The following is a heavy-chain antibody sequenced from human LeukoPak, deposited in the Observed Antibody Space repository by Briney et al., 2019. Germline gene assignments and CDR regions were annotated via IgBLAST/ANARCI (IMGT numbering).Heavy chain of an antibody. D-gene: IGHD6-13*01. CDR2: FDPEDGET. CDR1: GYTLTELS. CDR3: ARARPAGYSSSWRQSYFDY. J-gene: IGHJ4*02. V-gene: IGHV1-24*01. Sequence: ASVKVSCKVSGYTLTELSMHWVRQAPGKGLEWRGGFDPEDGETIYAQKFQGRVTMTEDTSTDTAYMELSRLRSEDTAVYYCARARPAGYSSSWRQSYFDYWGQGTLVTVSS.